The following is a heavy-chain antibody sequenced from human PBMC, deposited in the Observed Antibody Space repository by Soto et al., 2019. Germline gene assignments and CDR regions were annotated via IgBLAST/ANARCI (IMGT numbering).Heavy chain of an antibody. Sequence: QVQLVQSGGGVVQPGRSLRLSCAASGFDFNTYGLHWVRQAPGKGLEWVAGISLDGGNQYYADSVKGRFTVSRDKSNNTLFLQMNSLGAEDTATYYCAKDSSITAAGSGGWFDPWGKGTLVIVSS. J-gene: IGHJ5*02. CDR1: GFDFNTYG. V-gene: IGHV3-30*18. D-gene: IGHD6-13*01. CDR2: ISLDGGNQ. CDR3: AKDSSITAAGSGGWFDP.